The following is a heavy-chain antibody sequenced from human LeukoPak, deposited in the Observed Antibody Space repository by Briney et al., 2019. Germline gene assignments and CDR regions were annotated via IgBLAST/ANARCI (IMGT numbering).Heavy chain of an antibody. D-gene: IGHD1-1*01. CDR1: GFTFSNYW. Sequence: GSLRLSCAASGFTFSNYWMHWVRQAPGKGLVWVSRINSDVSIINYADSVKGRFTISRDNTKNMLYLQMNSLRAEDTAVYYCARAPTTNWYFDLWGRGTLVTVSS. J-gene: IGHJ2*01. CDR3: ARAPTTNWYFDL. V-gene: IGHV3-74*01. CDR2: INSDVSII.